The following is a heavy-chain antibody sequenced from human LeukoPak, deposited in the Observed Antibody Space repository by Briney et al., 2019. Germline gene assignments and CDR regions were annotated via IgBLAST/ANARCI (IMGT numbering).Heavy chain of an antibody. CDR1: GGSFSGYY. CDR3: ARTFGGLLYYYYYYMDV. CDR2: INHSGST. J-gene: IGHJ6*03. Sequence: SETPSLTCAVYGGSFSGYYWSWIRQPPGKGLEWIGEINHSGSTNYNPSLKSRVTISVDTSKNQFSLKLSSVTAADTAVYYCARTFGGLLYYYYYYMDVWGKGTTVTVSS. V-gene: IGHV4-34*01. D-gene: IGHD2-21*02.